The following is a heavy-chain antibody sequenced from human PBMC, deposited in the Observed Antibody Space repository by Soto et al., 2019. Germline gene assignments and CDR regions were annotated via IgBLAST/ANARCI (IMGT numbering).Heavy chain of an antibody. CDR2: IIPIFGTA. V-gene: IGHV1-69*13. Sequence: GASVKVSCKASGGTFSSYAISWVRQAPGQGLEWMGGIIPIFGTANYAQKFQGRVTITADESTSTAYMELSSLRSEDTAVYCCARSSIAARLYYYGMDVWGQGTTVTVSS. J-gene: IGHJ6*02. CDR1: GGTFSSYA. CDR3: ARSSIAARLYYYGMDV. D-gene: IGHD6-6*01.